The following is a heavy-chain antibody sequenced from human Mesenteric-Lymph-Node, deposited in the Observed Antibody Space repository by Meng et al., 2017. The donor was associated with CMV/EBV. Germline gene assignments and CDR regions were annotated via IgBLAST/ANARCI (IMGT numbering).Heavy chain of an antibody. Sequence: GGSLRLSCAASGFTFSDYYMSWIRQAPGKGLEWVSYISSSGSTIYYADSVKGRFTISRDNAKNSLYLQMNSLRAEDTAVYYCARALTITIFGVVINYWGQGTLVTVSS. CDR3: ARALTITIFGVVINY. J-gene: IGHJ4*02. V-gene: IGHV3-11*01. CDR1: GFTFSDYY. CDR2: ISSSGSTI. D-gene: IGHD3-3*01.